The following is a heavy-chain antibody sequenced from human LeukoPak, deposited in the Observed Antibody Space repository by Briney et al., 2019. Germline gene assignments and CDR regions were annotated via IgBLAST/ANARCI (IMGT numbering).Heavy chain of an antibody. V-gene: IGHV3-21*01. CDR3: ARDNDAYSSSSGLSDY. CDR1: GFTFSSYS. CDR2: ISSIGTYI. J-gene: IGHJ4*02. D-gene: IGHD6-6*01. Sequence: GGSLRLSCAASGFTFSSYSMNWVRQAPGKGLEWVSSISSIGTYIYYTDSVKGRFTISRDNAKNSLYLQMNSLRAEDTAVYYCARDNDAYSSSSGLSDYWGQGTLVTVSS.